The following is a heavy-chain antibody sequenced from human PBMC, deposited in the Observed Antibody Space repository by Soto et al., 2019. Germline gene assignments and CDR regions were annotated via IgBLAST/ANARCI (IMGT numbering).Heavy chain of an antibody. CDR1: GVTFRSET. CDR3: ATELGENPASPFDA. CDR2: IIPLFGTA. D-gene: IGHD3-10*01. Sequence: ASVKVSCKASGVTFRSETLDWVRQATGQGLEWVGGIIPLFGTASYAQKFQGRVTITADESTSTVYMELSSLRSDDTAVYFCATELGENPASPFDAWGQGTLVTVSS. V-gene: IGHV1-69*13. J-gene: IGHJ4*02.